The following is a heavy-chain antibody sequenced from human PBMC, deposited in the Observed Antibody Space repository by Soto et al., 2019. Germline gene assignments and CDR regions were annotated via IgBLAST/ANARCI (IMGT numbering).Heavy chain of an antibody. D-gene: IGHD3-3*01. V-gene: IGHV4-39*01. J-gene: IGHJ5*02. Sequence: SETLSLTCTVSGGSISSSSYYWGSIRQPPGKGLVWIGSIYYSGSTYYNPSLKSRVTISVDTSKNQFSLKRSSVTAADSAVYYCSRQESITIFGVTPGGFDPWGQGTLVTVSS. CDR1: GGSISSSSYY. CDR2: IYYSGST. CDR3: SRQESITIFGVTPGGFDP.